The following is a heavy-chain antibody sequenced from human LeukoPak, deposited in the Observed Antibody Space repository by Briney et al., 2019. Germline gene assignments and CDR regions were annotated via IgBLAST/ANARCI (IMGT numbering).Heavy chain of an antibody. CDR1: GGTFSSYA. CDR3: ARVLYYYDSSGYYTGDKYYYYYGMDV. J-gene: IGHJ6*02. CDR2: IIPILGIA. D-gene: IGHD3-22*01. V-gene: IGHV1-69*04. Sequence: SVKVSCKASGGTFSSYAISWVRQAPGQGLEWMGRIIPILGIANYAQKFQGRVTITADKSTGTAYMELSSLRSEDTAVYYCARVLYYYDSSGYYTGDKYYYYYGMDVWGQGTTVTVSS.